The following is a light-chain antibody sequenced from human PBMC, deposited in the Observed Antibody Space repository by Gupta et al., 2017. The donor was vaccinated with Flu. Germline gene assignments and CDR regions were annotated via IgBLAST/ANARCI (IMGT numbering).Light chain of an antibody. CDR2: DNN. J-gene: IGLJ3*02. V-gene: IGLV1-51*01. Sequence: QSVLTPPPPVSAAPGQKVTISCSGSSSNIGNNYVSWYQQFPGAAPKLLIYDNNKRPSGIPDRFSGSKSGTSATLVITGLQTGEEADYYCGTWDTSRSAEVFGGGTKLTVL. CDR3: GTWDTSRSAEV. CDR1: SSNIGNNY.